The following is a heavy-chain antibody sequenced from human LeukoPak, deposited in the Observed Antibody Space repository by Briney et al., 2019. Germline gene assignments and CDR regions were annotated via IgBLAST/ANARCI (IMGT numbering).Heavy chain of an antibody. J-gene: IGHJ4*02. CDR3: ARDRDYGDFDY. CDR2: ISDYNGNT. CDR1: GYTFSSYG. V-gene: IGHV1-18*04. D-gene: IGHD4-17*01. Sequence: VASVKVSCKASGYTFSSYGISWVRQAPGQELEWMGWISDYNGNTNYAQKLQGRVTMTTDTSTSTAYMELRSLRSDDTAVYYCARDRDYGDFDYWGQGTLVTVSS.